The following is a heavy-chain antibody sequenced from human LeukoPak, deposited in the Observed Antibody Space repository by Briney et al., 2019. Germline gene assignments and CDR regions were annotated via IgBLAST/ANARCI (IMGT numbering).Heavy chain of an antibody. V-gene: IGHV3-7*01. CDR3: ARYDDQLDY. CDR2: IKEDGSEK. D-gene: IGHD1-1*01. J-gene: IGHJ4*02. CDR1: GFTFNIYW. Sequence: GGSLRLSCAASGFTFNIYWMSWVRQAPGKGLEWVANIKEDGSEKYYVDSVKGRFTISRDNAKNSLYLQMNSLRAEDTAVYYCARYDDQLDYWGQGTLVTVSS.